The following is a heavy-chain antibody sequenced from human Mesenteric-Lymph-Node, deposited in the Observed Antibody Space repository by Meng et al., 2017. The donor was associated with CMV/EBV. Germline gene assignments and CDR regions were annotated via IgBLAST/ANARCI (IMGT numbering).Heavy chain of an antibody. V-gene: IGHV3-48*04. CDR3: ARNSSGWSYYYYYGMDV. D-gene: IGHD6-19*01. J-gene: IGHJ6*02. CDR2: ISSSSSTI. CDR1: GFTLSSYS. Sequence: GESLKISCAASGFTLSSYSMNWVRQAPGKGLEWVSYISSSSSTIYYADSVKGRFTISRDNAKNSLYLQMNSLRAEDTAVYYCARNSSGWSYYYYYGMDVWGQGTTVTVSS.